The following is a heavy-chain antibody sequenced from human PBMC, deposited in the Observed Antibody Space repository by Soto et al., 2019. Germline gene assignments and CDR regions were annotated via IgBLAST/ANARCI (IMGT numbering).Heavy chain of an antibody. J-gene: IGHJ5*02. CDR3: ASARGYCTNGVCYRVHWFEP. Sequence: WGSLRLSCAASGFTFSSYAMHWVRQAPGKGLEWVAVISYDASNKYDADSVKGRFTISTDNSKNTLYLQMNSLRAEDTAVYYCASARGYCTNGVCYRVHWFEPRGQGTLVTASS. CDR2: ISYDASNK. D-gene: IGHD2-8*01. V-gene: IGHV3-30-3*01. CDR1: GFTFSSYA.